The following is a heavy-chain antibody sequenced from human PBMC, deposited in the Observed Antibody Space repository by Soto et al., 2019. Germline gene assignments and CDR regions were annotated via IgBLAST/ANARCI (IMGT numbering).Heavy chain of an antibody. J-gene: IGHJ4*02. CDR2: INAFNGNT. CDR3: ARDPVAGTYFDY. CDR1: GYTFISYG. Sequence: QVQLVQSGAEVKKPGASVKVSCKASGYTFISYGISWVRQAPGQGLEWMGWINAFNGNTNYAQKLQGRVTMTRDTSTSTAYRELRSLRSDATAVYYCARDPVAGTYFDYWGQGTLVTVSS. V-gene: IGHV1-18*01. D-gene: IGHD6-19*01.